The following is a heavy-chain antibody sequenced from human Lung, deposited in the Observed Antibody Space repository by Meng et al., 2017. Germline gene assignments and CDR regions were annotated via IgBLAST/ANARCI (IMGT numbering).Heavy chain of an antibody. Sequence: VPLQQGGAGLLKPSETLSPTCVVSGGSFSDYYWSWIRQPPGKGLEWIGEINHSGSTNYNPSLESRATISVDTSQNNLSLKLSSVTAADSAVYYCARGPTTMAHDFDYWGQGTLVTVSS. CDR1: GGSFSDYY. CDR3: ARGPTTMAHDFDY. J-gene: IGHJ4*02. CDR2: INHSGST. D-gene: IGHD4-11*01. V-gene: IGHV4-34*01.